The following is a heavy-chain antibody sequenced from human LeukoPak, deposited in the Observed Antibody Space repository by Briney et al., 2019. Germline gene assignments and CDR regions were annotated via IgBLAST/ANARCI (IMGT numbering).Heavy chain of an antibody. D-gene: IGHD6-19*01. Sequence: PGGSLRLSCAASGFTFSSYGMHWVRQAPGKGLEWVAVISYDGSNKYYADSVKGRFTISRDNSKNTVSLQMNSLRTEDTAVYYCARDGYSSGPGDWYFDLWGRGTLVTVSS. CDR3: ARDGYSSGPGDWYFDL. CDR1: GFTFSSYG. CDR2: ISYDGSNK. V-gene: IGHV3-30*03. J-gene: IGHJ2*01.